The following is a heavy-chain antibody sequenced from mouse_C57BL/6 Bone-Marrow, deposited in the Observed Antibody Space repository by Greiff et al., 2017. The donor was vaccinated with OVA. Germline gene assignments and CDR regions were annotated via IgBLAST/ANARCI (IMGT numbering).Heavy chain of an antibody. CDR3: ARCFWDDY. D-gene: IGHD4-1*01. CDR1: GYTFTSYG. V-gene: IGHV1-81*01. CDR2: IYPRSGNT. J-gene: IGHJ2*01. Sequence: QVQLKQSGAELARPGASVKLSCKASGYTFTSYGISWVKQRTGQGLEWIGEIYPRSGNTYYNEKFKGKATLTADKSSSTAYMEPRSLSAADPAVYFCARCFWDDYWGQGTTLTVSS.